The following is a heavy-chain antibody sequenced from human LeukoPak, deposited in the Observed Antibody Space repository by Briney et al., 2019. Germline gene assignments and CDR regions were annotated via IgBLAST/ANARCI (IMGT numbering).Heavy chain of an antibody. D-gene: IGHD6-19*01. CDR2: IPSSGNDI. CDR3: ARGGSGWSRDV. CDR1: GFTFSVRG. V-gene: IGHV3-21*01. Sequence: GGSLRLSCAASGFTFSVRGMTWVRQAPGKGLEWVSTIPSSGNDIYYADSVKGRFTSSRDNAKNSVYLQMNSLTADDTAVYYCARGGSGWSRDVWGQGTTVTVSS. J-gene: IGHJ6*02.